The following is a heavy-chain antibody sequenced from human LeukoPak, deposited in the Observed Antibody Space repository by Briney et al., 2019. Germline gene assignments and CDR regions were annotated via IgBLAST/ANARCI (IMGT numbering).Heavy chain of an antibody. V-gene: IGHV4-30-4*08. J-gene: IGHJ5*02. CDR1: GGSISSGDYY. CDR3: ARTFSGYDFWSGYSTENNWFDP. Sequence: SETLSLTCTVSGGSISSGDYYWSWIRQPPGKGLEWIGYIYYSGSTYYNPSLKSRVTISVDTSKNQFSLKLSSVTAADTAVYYCARTFSGYDFWSGYSTENNWFDPWGRGTLVTVSS. CDR2: IYYSGST. D-gene: IGHD3-3*01.